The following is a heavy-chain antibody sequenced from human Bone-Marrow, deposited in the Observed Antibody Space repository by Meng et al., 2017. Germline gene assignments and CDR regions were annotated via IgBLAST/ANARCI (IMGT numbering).Heavy chain of an antibody. CDR3: TTEYYYDIIGYNEGDAFDI. CDR2: IKSKTDGGTT. D-gene: IGHD3-22*01. V-gene: IGHV3-15*01. CDR1: GFTFSNAW. J-gene: IGHJ3*02. Sequence: GGSLRLSCAASGFTFSNAWMSWVRQAPGKGLEWGGRIKSKTDGGTTDYAAPVKGRFTIARDDSKNTQSLQMNSLKTEDTAVYYCTTEYYYDIIGYNEGDAFDICGQGIIV.